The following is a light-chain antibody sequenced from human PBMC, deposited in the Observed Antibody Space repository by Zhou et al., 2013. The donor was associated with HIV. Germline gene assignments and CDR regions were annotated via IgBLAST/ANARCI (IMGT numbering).Light chain of an antibody. CDR1: QSVGTN. CDR2: GAS. CDR3: QQRTNWPPIT. Sequence: EIVMTQSPATLSVSLGERTTLSCRASQSVGTNLAWYQQKPGQAPRLLIRGASARATGIPDRFSGSGSGTDFTLTISRLEPEDFAVYYCQQRTNWPPITFGQGTRLDIK. J-gene: IGKJ5*01. V-gene: IGKV3-15*01.